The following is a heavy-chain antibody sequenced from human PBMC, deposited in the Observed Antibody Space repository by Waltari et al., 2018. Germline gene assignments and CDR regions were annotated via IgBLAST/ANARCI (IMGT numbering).Heavy chain of an antibody. V-gene: IGHV3-30*18. J-gene: IGHJ4*02. D-gene: IGHD6-13*01. Sequence: QVQLVESGGGVVQPGRSLRLSCAASGFTFSSYGMHWVRQAPGKGLEWVAVLRYDGSNKYYADSVKGRFTISRDNSKNTLYLQMNSLRAEDTAMYYCAKATSFAGTVDYWGQGTLVTVSS. CDR3: AKATSFAGTVDY. CDR2: LRYDGSNK. CDR1: GFTFSSYG.